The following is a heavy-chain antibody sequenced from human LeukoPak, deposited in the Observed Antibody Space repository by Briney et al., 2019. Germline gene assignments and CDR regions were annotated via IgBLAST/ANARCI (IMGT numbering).Heavy chain of an antibody. CDR1: GFTFSSYA. J-gene: IGHJ6*02. V-gene: IGHV3-23*01. Sequence: GRSLRLSCAASGFTFSSYAMSWVRQAPGKGLEWVSAISGSGGSTYYADSVKGRFTISRDNSKNTPYLQMNSLRAEDTAVYYCAKATGYSSGWYELPGYYYYGMDVWGQGTTVTVSS. CDR3: AKATGYSSGWYELPGYYYYGMDV. D-gene: IGHD6-19*01. CDR2: ISGSGGST.